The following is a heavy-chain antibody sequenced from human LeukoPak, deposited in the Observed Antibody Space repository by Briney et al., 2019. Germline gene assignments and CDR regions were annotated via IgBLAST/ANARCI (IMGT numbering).Heavy chain of an antibody. V-gene: IGHV3-9*01. Sequence: GGSLRLSCAASGFTFDDYAMFWVRQAPGKGLEWVSGISWDSRNIGYAASVKGRFTTSRDNGKNSLYLQMNSLRPDDTALYYCARGNRDTSGFYFYYGMDVWGPGSTVTVS. J-gene: IGHJ6*02. D-gene: IGHD6-19*01. CDR2: ISWDSRNI. CDR1: GFTFDDYA. CDR3: ARGNRDTSGFYFYYGMDV.